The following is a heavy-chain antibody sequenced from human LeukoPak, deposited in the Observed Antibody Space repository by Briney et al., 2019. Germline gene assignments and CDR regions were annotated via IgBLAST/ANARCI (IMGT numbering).Heavy chain of an antibody. CDR3: ARGAFDI. CDR1: GFTFSSYW. V-gene: IGHV3-64*01. Sequence: GGSLRLSCAASGFTFSSYWMNWVRQAPGKGLEYVSGITSNGGGTYYANSVKGRFTISRDNSKNTLYLQMGSLRAEDMAVYYCARGAFDIWGQGTLVTVSS. CDR2: ITSNGGGT. J-gene: IGHJ3*02.